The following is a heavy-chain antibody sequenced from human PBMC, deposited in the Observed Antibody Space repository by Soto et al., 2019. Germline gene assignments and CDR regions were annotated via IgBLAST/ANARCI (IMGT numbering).Heavy chain of an antibody. CDR3: ARDPGVESSSSGELVDY. V-gene: IGHV1-69*13. CDR1: GGTFSSYA. D-gene: IGHD6-6*01. J-gene: IGHJ4*02. Sequence: SVKVSCKASGGTFSSYAISWVRQAPGQGLEWMGGIIPIFGTANYAQKFQGRVTITADESTSTAYMELSSLRSEDTAVYYCARDPGVESSSSGELVDYWGQGTLVAVSS. CDR2: IIPIFGTA.